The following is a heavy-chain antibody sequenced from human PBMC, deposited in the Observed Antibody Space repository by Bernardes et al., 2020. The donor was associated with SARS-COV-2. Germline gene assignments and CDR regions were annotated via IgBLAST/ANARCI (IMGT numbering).Heavy chain of an antibody. J-gene: IGHJ4*02. D-gene: IGHD6-19*01. V-gene: IGHV4-4*07. CDR2: IYDSGST. CDR1: VASLSSYY. Sequence: SETLSLTCIVSVASLSSYYLRWIRQPAGKGLEWIGRIYDSGSTEYNPSLKSRVTMSADTSMNQFSLNLGSVTAADTAVYYCARETFLTGWPSIDYWGQGSLVTVSS. CDR3: ARETFLTGWPSIDY.